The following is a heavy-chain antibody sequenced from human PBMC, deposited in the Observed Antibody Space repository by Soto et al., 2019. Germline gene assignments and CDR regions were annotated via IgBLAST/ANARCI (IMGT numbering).Heavy chain of an antibody. Sequence: QLQLQESGPGLVKPSETLSLTCTVSGGSISSSSYYWGWIRQPPGKGLEWIGSIYYSGSTYYNPSLKSRVTISVDPSKKQFSLKLSSVTAADTAVYYCARRIVVAGTVFDYWGQGTLVTVSS. CDR1: GGSISSSSYY. D-gene: IGHD6-19*01. V-gene: IGHV4-39*01. CDR3: ARRIVVAGTVFDY. J-gene: IGHJ4*02. CDR2: IYYSGST.